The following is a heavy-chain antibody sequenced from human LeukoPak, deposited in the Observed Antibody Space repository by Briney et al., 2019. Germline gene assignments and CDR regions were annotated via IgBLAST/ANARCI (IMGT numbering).Heavy chain of an antibody. Sequence: GGSLRLSCAASGFTFNNYWMSWVRQAPGKGLEWVSSISSSSSYIYYADSVKGRFTISRDNAKNSLYLQMNSLRAEDTAVYYCARELASSTSCLNYWGQGTLVTVSS. CDR1: GFTFNNYW. CDR3: ARELASSTSCLNY. J-gene: IGHJ4*02. CDR2: ISSSSSYI. V-gene: IGHV3-21*01. D-gene: IGHD2-2*01.